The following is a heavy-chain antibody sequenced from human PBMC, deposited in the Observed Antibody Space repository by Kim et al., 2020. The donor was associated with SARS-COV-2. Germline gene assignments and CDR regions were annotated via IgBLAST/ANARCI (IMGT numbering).Heavy chain of an antibody. CDR1: GFTFSSYA. CDR2: ISYDGSNK. Sequence: GGSLRLSCAASGFTFSSYAMHWVRQAPGKGLEWVAVISYDGSNKYYADSVKGRFTISRDNSKNTLYLQMNSLRAEDTAVYYCARARYCSSTSCLSNAKYYYYYGMDVWGQGTTVTVSS. J-gene: IGHJ6*02. V-gene: IGHV3-30-3*01. D-gene: IGHD2-2*01. CDR3: ARARYCSSTSCLSNAKYYYYYGMDV.